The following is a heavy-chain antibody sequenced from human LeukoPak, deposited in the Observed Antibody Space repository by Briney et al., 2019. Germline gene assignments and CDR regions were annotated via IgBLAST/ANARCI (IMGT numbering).Heavy chain of an antibody. Sequence: GGSLRLSCAASGFTFSCYAMSWVRQAPGKGLEWVSATSGSGGSTYYADSVKGRFTISRDNSKNTLYLQMNSLRAEDTAVYYCAKKSSGSSYGTFDYWGQGTLVTVSS. J-gene: IGHJ4*02. CDR3: AKKSSGSSYGTFDY. V-gene: IGHV3-23*01. CDR2: TSGSGGST. D-gene: IGHD1-26*01. CDR1: GFTFSCYA.